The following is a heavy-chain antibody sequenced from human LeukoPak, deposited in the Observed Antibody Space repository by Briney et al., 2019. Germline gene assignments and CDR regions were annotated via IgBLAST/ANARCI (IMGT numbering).Heavy chain of an antibody. J-gene: IGHJ4*02. D-gene: IGHD6-19*01. V-gene: IGHV3-23*01. CDR3: AKKIKAAHYSSGCFDY. Sequence: GESLRLSCVASGFTFSRFAMSWVRQAPGKGLEWVSGISGTGSSTYYADSVKGRLTISRDNSKNTLYLQMHSLRADDTAVYYCAKKIKAAHYSSGCFDYWGQGALVTVSS. CDR2: ISGTGSST. CDR1: GFTFSRFA.